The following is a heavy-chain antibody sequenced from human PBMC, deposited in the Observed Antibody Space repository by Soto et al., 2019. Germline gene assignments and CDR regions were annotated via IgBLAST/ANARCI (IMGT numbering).Heavy chain of an antibody. D-gene: IGHD2-15*01. CDR1: GFTFSTSA. CDR2: ISGSGDNT. J-gene: IGHJ5*02. V-gene: IGHV3-23*01. CDR3: VKDTRLVASKWVDP. Sequence: EVQLLESGGGLVQPGGSLRLSCAASGFTFSTSAMSWVRQAPGKGLEWVSGISGSGDNTYYADSVTGRFTISRDNSKNTLYLQMNSLRADDTAIYYCVKDTRLVASKWVDPWGQGSLVTVSS.